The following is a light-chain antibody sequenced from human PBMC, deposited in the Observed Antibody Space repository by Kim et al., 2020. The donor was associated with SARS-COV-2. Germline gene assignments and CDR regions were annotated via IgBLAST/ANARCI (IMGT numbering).Light chain of an antibody. CDR2: DVS. CDR3: SSYTSSSTPYV. V-gene: IGLV2-14*04. Sequence: QSITISCTGTTSDVGGYNYVTWYQQHPGKAPKLMIYDVSKRPSGVSNRFSGSKSGNTASLTISGLQAEDEADYYCSSYTSSSTPYVFGTGTKFTVL. CDR1: TSDVGGYNY. J-gene: IGLJ1*01.